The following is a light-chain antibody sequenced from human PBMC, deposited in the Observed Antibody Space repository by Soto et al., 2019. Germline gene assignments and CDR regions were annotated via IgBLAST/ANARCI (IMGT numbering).Light chain of an antibody. CDR3: NSYAGNIGYV. V-gene: IGLV2-14*03. Sequence: QSALTQPASVSGSPGQSITISCTGTSSDVGAYNYVSWYQQHPGKAPKLMIYGVSNRPSGISNRFSGSKSGNTASLTTSGLQPEDEADYYCNSYAGNIGYVFGTGTKLTVL. CDR2: GVS. CDR1: SSDVGAYNY. J-gene: IGLJ1*01.